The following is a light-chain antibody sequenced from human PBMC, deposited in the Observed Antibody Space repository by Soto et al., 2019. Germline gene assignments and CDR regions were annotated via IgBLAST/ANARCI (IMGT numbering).Light chain of an antibody. CDR2: GTS. CDR1: QNISRS. V-gene: IGKV3-15*01. Sequence: EIVMTQSPVTLSVSPGERATLSCRASQNISRSLAWYQQKPGQGPSLLIYGTSTRAGGVPARFSGGGSGTEFTLTITSLQSEDFATYYCLQHNNYPWTFGQGTKVEIK. J-gene: IGKJ1*01. CDR3: LQHNNYPWT.